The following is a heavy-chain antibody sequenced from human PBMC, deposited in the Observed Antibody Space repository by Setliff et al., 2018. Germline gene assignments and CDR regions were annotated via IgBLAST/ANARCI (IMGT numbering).Heavy chain of an antibody. D-gene: IGHD3-22*01. CDR3: VRDDADNYDAFDN. V-gene: IGHV3-20*04. CDR2: INWNGAST. J-gene: IGHJ3*02. Sequence: GGSLRLSCAASGFTFDDYGMSWVRQGPGKGLEWVSGINWNGASTGYADSVKGRFTISRDNAKRSLYLQMNGLRADDTGVYYCVRDDADNYDAFDNWGQGTLVTVSS. CDR1: GFTFDDYG.